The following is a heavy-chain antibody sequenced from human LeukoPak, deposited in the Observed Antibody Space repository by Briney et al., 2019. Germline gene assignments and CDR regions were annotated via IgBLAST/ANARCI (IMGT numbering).Heavy chain of an antibody. V-gene: IGHV3-64*01. CDR3: ARVVAVTSYYFDY. CDR2: INSNGGST. CDR1: GFTFSSYA. Sequence: GGSLRLSCVVSGFTFSSYAMHGVRQAPGKGLEYVSTINSNGGSTYYANSVKGRFTISRDNSKNTLYLQMNNLRAEDTAVYYCARVVAVTSYYFDYWGQRTLVTVSS. J-gene: IGHJ4*02. D-gene: IGHD6-19*01.